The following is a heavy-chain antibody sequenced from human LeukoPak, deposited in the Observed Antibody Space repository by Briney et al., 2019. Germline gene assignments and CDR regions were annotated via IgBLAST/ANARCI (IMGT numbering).Heavy chain of an antibody. J-gene: IGHJ4*02. CDR1: GFTISNYN. CDR2: ITSGTYV. D-gene: IGHD3-16*01. V-gene: IGHV3-21*01. CDR3: AKTEGGWFCLHS. Sequence: PGGSLRLSCAASGFTISNYNMNWVRQAPGKGLEWVASITSGTYVHYADSVKGRFTISRDDAKNTLYLQMNSLRAEDAAVYYCAKTEGGWFCLHSWGQGSLVTVSS.